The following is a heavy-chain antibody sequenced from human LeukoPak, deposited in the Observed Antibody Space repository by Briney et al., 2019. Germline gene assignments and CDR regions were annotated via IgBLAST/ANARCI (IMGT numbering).Heavy chain of an antibody. V-gene: IGHV4-59*11. CDR3: TTIKRGDIFGYFDF. Sequence: PPETLSLTCTLSGGSMTTHHWNWIRQTPGKGLEWIGYVFDSGRTKVNPSLKSRVTLSADTSKNQLSLRLSSVTAADTAMYYCTTIKRGDIFGYFDFWGQGILVTVSS. J-gene: IGHJ4*02. D-gene: IGHD5-18*01. CDR1: GGSMTTHH. CDR2: VFDSGRT.